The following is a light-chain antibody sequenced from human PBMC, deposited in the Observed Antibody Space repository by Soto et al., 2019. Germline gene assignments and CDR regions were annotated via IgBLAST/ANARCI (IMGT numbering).Light chain of an antibody. CDR2: GAS. Sequence: EIVLMQSPGTLSLSPGERATLSCRAGHSVSNNYVAWYQQKPGQAPRLLIAGASSRATGIPDRFSGSGSGTDFTLTISRLEPEDFAVYYCQQYGSSPPLTFGGGTKVEIK. CDR3: QQYGSSPPLT. J-gene: IGKJ4*01. CDR1: HSVSNNY. V-gene: IGKV3-20*01.